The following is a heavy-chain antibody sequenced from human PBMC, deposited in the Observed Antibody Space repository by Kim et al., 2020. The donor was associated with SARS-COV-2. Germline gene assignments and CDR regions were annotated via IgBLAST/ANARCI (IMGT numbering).Heavy chain of an antibody. V-gene: IGHV3-53*01. CDR2: NFGEGRT. Sequence: GGSLRLSCAASGVTFSADDVSRGRQAVGKVLEWLARNFGEGRTFYADSVKGRFTISRDDSRNTVYLEMNSLRPEDTAAYYCARHDWFDPWGHGTQVIVSS. J-gene: IGHJ5*02. CDR1: GVTFSADD. CDR3: ARHDWFDP.